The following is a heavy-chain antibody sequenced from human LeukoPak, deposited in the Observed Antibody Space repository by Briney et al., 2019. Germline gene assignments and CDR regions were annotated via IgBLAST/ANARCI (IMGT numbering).Heavy chain of an antibody. CDR2: IDPSDSYT. Sequence: GESLRISCKGSGYSFTNYWITWVRQMPGKGLEWMGRIDPSDSYTNYSPSFQGHVTISADKSISTAYLQWGSLRASDTAMYYCARSSYYDSRGYSTSDYWGQGTLVTVSS. CDR3: ARSSYYDSRGYSTSDY. D-gene: IGHD3-22*01. J-gene: IGHJ4*02. CDR1: GYSFTNYW. V-gene: IGHV5-10-1*01.